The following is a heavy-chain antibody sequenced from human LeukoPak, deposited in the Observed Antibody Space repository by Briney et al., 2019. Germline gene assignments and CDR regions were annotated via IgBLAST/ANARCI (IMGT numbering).Heavy chain of an antibody. Sequence: SETLSLTCAVYGGSFSGYYWSWIRQSPGKGLDWIGEINHSGSTNYNPSLKSRVTVSVDTSNNQFSLKLSSVTAADTAVYFCARGIDSGGYQYKGFDPWGQGSMVTVSS. V-gene: IGHV4-34*01. J-gene: IGHJ5*02. CDR2: INHSGST. CDR3: ARGIDSGGYQYKGFDP. CDR1: GGSFSGYY. D-gene: IGHD3-22*01.